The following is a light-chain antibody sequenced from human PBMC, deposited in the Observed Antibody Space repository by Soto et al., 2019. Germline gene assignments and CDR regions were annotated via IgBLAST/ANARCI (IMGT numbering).Light chain of an antibody. CDR1: NSNWGSNT. CDR3: WSYAVNTIFV. Sequence: QSVLTQTPSVSGTPGQRVTISCSGKNSNWGSNTVSWYQQLPGKAPKVVIYEGSKPPSGVSNRFSGSKSGNTASLTISGRQAEDEAYYYCWSYAVNTIFVFGGGTKVTVL. J-gene: IGLJ1*01. CDR2: EGS. V-gene: IGLV2-23*03.